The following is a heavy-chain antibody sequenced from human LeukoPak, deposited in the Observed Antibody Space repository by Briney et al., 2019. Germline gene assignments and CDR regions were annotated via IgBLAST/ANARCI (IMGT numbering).Heavy chain of an antibody. Sequence: TSETLSLSCSVSGGSISSSRYYWGWIRQSPGKGLEWIGSVSYSGSTSYNPSLKSRLTMSIDTSKNQFSLKLSSLTAADTAVYYCARELRFFDYWGHGTLVTVSS. J-gene: IGHJ4*01. CDR1: GGSISSSRYY. CDR3: ARELRFFDY. CDR2: VSYSGST. D-gene: IGHD3-3*01. V-gene: IGHV4-39*07.